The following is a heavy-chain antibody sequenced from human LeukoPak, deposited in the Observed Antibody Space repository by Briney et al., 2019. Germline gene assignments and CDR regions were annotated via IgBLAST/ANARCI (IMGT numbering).Heavy chain of an antibody. D-gene: IGHD4-17*01. CDR2: ISWNSGSI. CDR1: GFTFDDYA. CDR3: AKAGDYGISDAFDI. J-gene: IGHJ3*02. Sequence: GRSLRLSCAASGFTFDDYAMHWVRQAPGKGLEWVSGISWNSGSIGYADSVKGRFTISRDNAKNSLYLQMNSLRAEDMALYYCAKAGDYGISDAFDIWGQGTMVTVSS. V-gene: IGHV3-9*03.